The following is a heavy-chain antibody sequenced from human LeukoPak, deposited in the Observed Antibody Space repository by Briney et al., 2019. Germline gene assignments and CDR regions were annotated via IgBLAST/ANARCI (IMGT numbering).Heavy chain of an antibody. Sequence: GASVKVSCMASGYTFTAYYMHWVRQAPGQGLEWMGWINPNSGGTNYVQKFQGRVTLTRDTSISTAYMEVSRLRSDDTAVYYCARDPTDYWGQGTLVTVSS. CDR3: ARDPTDY. CDR1: GYTFTAYY. J-gene: IGHJ4*02. CDR2: INPNSGGT. V-gene: IGHV1-2*02.